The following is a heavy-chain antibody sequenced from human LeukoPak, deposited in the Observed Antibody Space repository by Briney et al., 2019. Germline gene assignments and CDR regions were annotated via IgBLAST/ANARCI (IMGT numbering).Heavy chain of an antibody. CDR2: IKQDETEK. CDR1: GFTFSNFW. Sequence: GSLRLSCTASGFTFSNFWMGWVRQAPGKGLEWVANIKQDETEKFYLGSVKGRFTISRDNSKNTLYVQMNSLRDEDTALYYCAKDQRWESPHYLDSWGQGTLVTVSS. J-gene: IGHJ4*02. V-gene: IGHV3-7*03. CDR3: AKDQRWESPHYLDS. D-gene: IGHD1-26*01.